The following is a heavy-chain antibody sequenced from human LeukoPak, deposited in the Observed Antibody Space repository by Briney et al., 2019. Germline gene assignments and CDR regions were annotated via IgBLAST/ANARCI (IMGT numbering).Heavy chain of an antibody. CDR3: ARGTTMVRGTNWFEP. V-gene: IGHV1-2*02. CDR2: INPNSGGT. Sequence: ASVTVSCMASGYTFTGYYMHWVRQAPGQGLEWMGWINPNSGGTNYAQKFQGRVTMTRDTSISTAYMEVSRLRSDDTAVYYCARGTTMVRGTNWFEPWGQGTLVTVSS. J-gene: IGHJ5*02. CDR1: GYTFTGYY. D-gene: IGHD3-10*01.